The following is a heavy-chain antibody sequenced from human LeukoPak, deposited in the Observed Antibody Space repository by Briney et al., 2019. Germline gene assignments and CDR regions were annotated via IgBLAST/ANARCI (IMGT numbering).Heavy chain of an antibody. J-gene: IGHJ4*02. Sequence: ASVKVSCKASGYTFTSYGISWVRQAPGQGLEWMGWISAYNGNTNYAQKLQGRVTMTTDTSTSTAYVELRSLRSDDTAVYYCARDDWWELLFDYWGQGTLVTVSS. D-gene: IGHD1-26*01. CDR1: GYTFTSYG. CDR2: ISAYNGNT. CDR3: ARDDWWELLFDY. V-gene: IGHV1-18*01.